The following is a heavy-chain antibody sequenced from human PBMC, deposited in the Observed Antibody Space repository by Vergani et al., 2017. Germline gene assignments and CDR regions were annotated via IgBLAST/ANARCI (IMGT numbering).Heavy chain of an antibody. D-gene: IGHD3-9*01. V-gene: IGHV3-21*01. Sequence: EVQLVESGGGLVKPGGSLRLSCAASGFTFSSYSMNWVRQAPGKGLEWVSSISSSSSYIYYADSVKGRFTISRDNAMNSLYLQMNSLRAEDTAVYYCVIYDILKYDAFDIWGQGTMVTVSS. CDR2: ISSSSSYI. CDR3: VIYDILKYDAFDI. J-gene: IGHJ3*02. CDR1: GFTFSSYS.